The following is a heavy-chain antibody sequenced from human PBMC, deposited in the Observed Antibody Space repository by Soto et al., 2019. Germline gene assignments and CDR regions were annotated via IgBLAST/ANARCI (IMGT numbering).Heavy chain of an antibody. D-gene: IGHD1-26*01. J-gene: IGHJ6*02. CDR3: ARDKEWELLLVLSMDV. Sequence: QVQLVQSGAEVKKPGASVKVSCKASDYTFTSYGISWVRQAPGQGLEWMGWISAYNGNTDYAQKLQGRVTMTTDTSTSTAYMELRSLRSDDTAVYYCARDKEWELLLVLSMDVWGQGTTVTVSS. CDR2: ISAYNGNT. V-gene: IGHV1-18*01. CDR1: DYTFTSYG.